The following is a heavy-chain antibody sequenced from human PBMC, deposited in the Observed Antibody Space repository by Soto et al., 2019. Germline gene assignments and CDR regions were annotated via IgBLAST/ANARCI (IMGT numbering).Heavy chain of an antibody. Sequence: SETLSLTGTVTGDSISSRSYYWGWIRQPPGKGLEWIGSIYYSGSTYNNPYLRSRVSMSIDTSKDQFSLKLKSVTAADTALYFCARQRTSVVTQAYFDVWGTGSLVTVSS. CDR1: GDSISSRSYY. J-gene: IGHJ4*02. D-gene: IGHD2-21*02. V-gene: IGHV4-39*01. CDR3: ARQRTSVVTQAYFDV. CDR2: IYYSGST.